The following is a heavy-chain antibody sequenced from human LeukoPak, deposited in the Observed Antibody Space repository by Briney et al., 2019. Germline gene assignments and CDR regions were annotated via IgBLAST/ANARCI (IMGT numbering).Heavy chain of an antibody. V-gene: IGHV5-51*01. CDR2: IYPGDSDT. J-gene: IGHJ6*03. Sequence: GESLKISCKGSGYSFTSYWIGWVRQMPGKGLEWMGIIYPGDSDTRYSPSFQGQVTISADKSISTAYLQWSSLKASDTALYYCARHLAAAGTNYYYYMDVWGKGTTVTVSS. CDR3: ARHLAAAGTNYYYYMDV. D-gene: IGHD6-13*01. CDR1: GYSFTSYW.